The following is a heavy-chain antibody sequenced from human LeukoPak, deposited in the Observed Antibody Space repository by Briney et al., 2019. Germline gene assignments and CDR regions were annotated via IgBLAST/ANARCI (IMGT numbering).Heavy chain of an antibody. CDR3: AREDCSGGSCYGDY. J-gene: IGHJ4*02. V-gene: IGHV3-48*02. CDR2: ISSSSSAI. D-gene: IGHD2-15*01. Sequence: GGSLRLSCAASGFTFSSYSMNWVRQAPGKGLELVSYISSSSSAIYYADSVKGRFTISRDNAKNSLYLQMNSLRDEDTAVYYCAREDCSGGSCYGDYWGQGTLVTVSS. CDR1: GFTFSSYS.